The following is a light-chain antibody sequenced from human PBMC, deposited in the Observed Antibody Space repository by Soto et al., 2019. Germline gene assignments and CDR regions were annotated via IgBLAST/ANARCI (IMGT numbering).Light chain of an antibody. CDR1: SSNIGSNT. Sequence: VLTQPPSAPGTPGQRVTISCSGSSSNIGSNTVNWYQQLPGTAPKLLIYSNNQRPSGVPDRFSGSKSGTSASLAISGLQSGDEADYYCAAWDDSLNGYVFATGTKVTVL. V-gene: IGLV1-44*01. CDR2: SNN. J-gene: IGLJ1*01. CDR3: AAWDDSLNGYV.